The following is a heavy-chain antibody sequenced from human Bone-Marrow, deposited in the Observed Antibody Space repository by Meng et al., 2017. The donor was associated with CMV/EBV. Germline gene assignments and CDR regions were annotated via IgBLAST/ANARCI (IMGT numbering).Heavy chain of an antibody. CDR1: GFTFSSYW. CDR2: INSDGSST. CDR3: ASTSLNWNYQNYYYYGMDV. V-gene: IGHV3-74*01. Sequence: GGSLRLSCAASGFTFSSYWMHWVRQAPGKGLVWVSRINSDGSSTSYADSVKGRFTISRDNAKNTLYPQMNSLRAEDTAVYYCASTSLNWNYQNYYYYGMDVWGQGTTVTFSS. J-gene: IGHJ6*02. D-gene: IGHD1-7*01.